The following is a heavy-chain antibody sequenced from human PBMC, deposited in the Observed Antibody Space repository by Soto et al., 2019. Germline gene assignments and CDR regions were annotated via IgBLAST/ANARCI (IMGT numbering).Heavy chain of an antibody. CDR3: AKDSWESGYYYYGMDV. J-gene: IGHJ6*02. CDR2: TNSDGSDT. CDR1: GFTFSSYW. Sequence: LRLSCEASGFTFSSYWMYWGRQAPGKGLVWVSRTNSDGSDTSYADSVKGRFTISRDNAKNSLYLQMNSLRAEDTALYYCAKDSWESGYYYYGMDVWGQGTTVTVSS. D-gene: IGHD1-26*01. V-gene: IGHV3-74*01.